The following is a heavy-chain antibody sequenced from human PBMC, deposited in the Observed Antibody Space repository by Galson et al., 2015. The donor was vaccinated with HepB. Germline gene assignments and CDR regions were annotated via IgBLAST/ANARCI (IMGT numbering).Heavy chain of an antibody. V-gene: IGHV1-46*04. Sequence: SVKVSCKASGYTFTSYYMHWVRQAPGQGLEWMGIINPSGGSTSYAQKLQGRVTMTRDTSTSTVYMELSSLRSEDTAVYYCARSDYYDSSGYPTPYYYYGMDVWGQGTTVTVSS. CDR2: INPSGGST. CDR1: GYTFTSYY. CDR3: ARSDYYDSSGYPTPYYYYGMDV. J-gene: IGHJ6*02. D-gene: IGHD3-22*01.